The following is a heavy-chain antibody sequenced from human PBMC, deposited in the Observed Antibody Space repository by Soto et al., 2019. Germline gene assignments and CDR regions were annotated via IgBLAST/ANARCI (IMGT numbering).Heavy chain of an antibody. J-gene: IGHJ4*02. CDR2: IFYSGST. V-gene: IGHV4-31*03. CDR3: ARDVWGYDSSGYAPDY. CDR1: GGSIGSGGNY. D-gene: IGHD3-22*01. Sequence: SETLSLTCIVSGGSIGSGGNYWSWIRQHPGKGLEWIGYIFYSGSTYYNPSLKSRVTMSVDTSKNQFSLKLSSVTAADTAVYYCARDVWGYDSSGYAPDYWGQGTLVTVSS.